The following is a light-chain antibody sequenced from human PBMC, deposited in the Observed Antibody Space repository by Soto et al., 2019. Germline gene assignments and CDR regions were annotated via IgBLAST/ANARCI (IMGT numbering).Light chain of an antibody. CDR1: QSVSSRY. CDR3: QQYAHSPPT. J-gene: IGKJ1*01. Sequence: ENVLTQSPGTLSLSPGERATLSCRASQSVSSRYLAGYQQKPGQAPRLLIYGASSMATGIPDRFSGSGSGTDFTLTISRLELEEFAVYYCQQYAHSPPTFGQGTKVEIK. V-gene: IGKV3-20*01. CDR2: GAS.